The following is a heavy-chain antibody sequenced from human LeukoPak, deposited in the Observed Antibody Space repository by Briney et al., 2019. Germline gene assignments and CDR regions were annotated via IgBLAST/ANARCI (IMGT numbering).Heavy chain of an antibody. Sequence: SETLSLTCAVSGGSISSGGYSWRWIRQPPGKGLEWIVYIYHSGSTYYNPSLKSRVTISVDRSKNQFSLKLSSVTAADTAVYYCARGGVVPAAMIYYYYGMDVWGQGTTVTVSS. V-gene: IGHV4-30-2*01. D-gene: IGHD2-2*01. CDR1: GGSISSGGYS. CDR3: ARGGVVPAAMIYYYYGMDV. CDR2: IYHSGST. J-gene: IGHJ6*02.